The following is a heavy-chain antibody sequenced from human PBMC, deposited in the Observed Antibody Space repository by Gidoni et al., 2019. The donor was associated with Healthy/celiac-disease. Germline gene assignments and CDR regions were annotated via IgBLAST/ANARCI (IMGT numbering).Heavy chain of an antibody. D-gene: IGHD6-13*01. CDR2: SSWNSSSI. V-gene: IGHV3-9*01. CDR3: AKDSGHERQLAHRNFDY. Sequence: GTEQEGVSISSWNSSSIGYADSGKGRFTISRDNAKNTLYLQMNSLRAEDTALYYCAKDSGHERQLAHRNFDYWGQGTLVTVSS. J-gene: IGHJ4*02.